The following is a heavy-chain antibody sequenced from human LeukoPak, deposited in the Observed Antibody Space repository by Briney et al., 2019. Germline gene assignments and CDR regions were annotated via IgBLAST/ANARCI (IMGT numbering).Heavy chain of an antibody. J-gene: IGHJ4*02. CDR3: AKSGRYCSGGSCYQEASLDY. CDR2: ISGGAVST. CDR1: GFSFSSYG. Sequence: GGSLRLSCAASGFSFSSYGMSWVRQAPGKGLEWVSGISGGAVSTNYADSVKGRFTISRDNSKNTLYLQMNSLRAEDTAVYYCAKSGRYCSGGSCYQEASLDYWGQGTLVTVSS. D-gene: IGHD2-15*01. V-gene: IGHV3-23*01.